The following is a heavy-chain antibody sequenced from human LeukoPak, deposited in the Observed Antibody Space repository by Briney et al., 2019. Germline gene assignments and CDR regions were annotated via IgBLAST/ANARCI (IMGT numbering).Heavy chain of an antibody. D-gene: IGHD3-10*01. Sequence: GGSLRLSCTASGFTFGDYAMSWFRQAPGKGLEWVGFIRSKAYGGTTEYAASVKGRFTISRDDSKSIAYLQMNSLKTEDTAVYYCTRDGQDPYGSGERHAFDIWGQGTMVTVSS. CDR1: GFTFGDYA. V-gene: IGHV3-49*03. CDR2: IRSKAYGGTT. J-gene: IGHJ3*02. CDR3: TRDGQDPYGSGERHAFDI.